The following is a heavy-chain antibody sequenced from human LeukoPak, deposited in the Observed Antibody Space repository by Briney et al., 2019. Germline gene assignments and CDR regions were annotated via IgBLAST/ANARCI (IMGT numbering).Heavy chain of an antibody. D-gene: IGHD4-17*01. CDR1: GFTFNSYG. V-gene: IGHV3-33*01. CDR3: AREHTTVTSLLDY. CDR2: IWYDGNNK. J-gene: IGHJ4*02. Sequence: GGSLTLSCSASGFTFNSYGIHWVRQAPGKGLEWVAVIWYDGNNKYYADSVKGRFTISRDSSKNTMYLQMNSLRAEDTAVYYCAREHTTVTSLLDYWGQGTLVTVSS.